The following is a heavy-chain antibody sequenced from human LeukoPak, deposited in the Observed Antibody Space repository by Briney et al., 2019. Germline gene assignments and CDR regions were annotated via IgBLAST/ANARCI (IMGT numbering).Heavy chain of an antibody. Sequence: ASVKVSCKASGYTFTSYGISWVRQAPGQGLEWMGWISAYNGNTNYAQKLQGRVTMTTDTSTSTAYMELRSLGSDDTAVYYCATTIFGVVIYSAFDIWGQGTMVTVSS. D-gene: IGHD3-3*01. CDR3: ATTIFGVVIYSAFDI. V-gene: IGHV1-18*01. J-gene: IGHJ3*02. CDR2: ISAYNGNT. CDR1: GYTFTSYG.